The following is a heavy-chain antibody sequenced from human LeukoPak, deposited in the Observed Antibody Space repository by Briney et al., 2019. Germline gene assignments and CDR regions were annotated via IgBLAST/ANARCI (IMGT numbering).Heavy chain of an antibody. CDR3: ASGSSGYDP. Sequence: SETLSLTCTVPGGSISNYYWSWIRKPAGKRLDWIGRIYSSGTTIYNPSLKSRVTMSVDTSKNQFSLKLSSVTAADTAVYFCASGSSGYDPWGQGTLVTVSS. V-gene: IGHV4-4*07. J-gene: IGHJ5*02. D-gene: IGHD5-12*01. CDR2: IYSSGTT. CDR1: GGSISNYY.